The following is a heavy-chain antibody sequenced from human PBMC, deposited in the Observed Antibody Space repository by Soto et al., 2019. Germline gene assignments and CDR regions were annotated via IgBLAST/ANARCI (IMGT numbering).Heavy chain of an antibody. CDR3: ARPRIAAAGPRGGDFQH. J-gene: IGHJ1*01. V-gene: IGHV4-34*01. Sequence: QVQLQQWGAGLLKPSETLSLTCAVYGGSFSGYYWSWIRQPPGKGLEWIGEINHSGSTNYNPSLKSRVTISVDTSKNQFSLKLSSVTAADTAVYYCARPRIAAAGPRGGDFQHWGQGTLVTVSS. D-gene: IGHD6-13*01. CDR2: INHSGST. CDR1: GGSFSGYY.